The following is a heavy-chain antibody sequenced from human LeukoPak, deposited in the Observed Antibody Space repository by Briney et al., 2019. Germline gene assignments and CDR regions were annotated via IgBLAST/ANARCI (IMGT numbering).Heavy chain of an antibody. Sequence: GGSLRLSCVASGFTLSSYGMSWVRQAPGKGLEWVAGLSGNGGSTAYSDSVKGRFTISRDNSQKTVFLQINSLRVEDTAVYFRARLDGYTYGLPFDHWGQGALVTVSS. CDR2: LSGNGGST. J-gene: IGHJ4*02. CDR1: GFTLSSYG. CDR3: ARLDGYTYGLPFDH. V-gene: IGHV3-23*01. D-gene: IGHD5-18*01.